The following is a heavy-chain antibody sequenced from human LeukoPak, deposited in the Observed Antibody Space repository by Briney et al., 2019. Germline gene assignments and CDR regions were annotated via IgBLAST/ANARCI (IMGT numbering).Heavy chain of an antibody. Sequence: PGGSLRLSCAASGFTFSSYSMNWVRQAPGKGLEWVSYISSSSSTIYYADSVKGRFTISRDNAKNSLYLQMNSLRAEDTAVYYCARNHGSGTNWFDPWGQGTLVTVSS. CDR2: ISSSSSTI. V-gene: IGHV3-48*04. J-gene: IGHJ5*02. D-gene: IGHD3-10*01. CDR3: ARNHGSGTNWFDP. CDR1: GFTFSSYS.